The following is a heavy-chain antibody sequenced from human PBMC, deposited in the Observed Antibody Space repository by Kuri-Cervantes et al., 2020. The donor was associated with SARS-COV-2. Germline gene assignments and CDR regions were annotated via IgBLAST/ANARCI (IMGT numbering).Heavy chain of an antibody. D-gene: IGHD3-10*01. Sequence: GESLKIPCAASGFTFSSYGLHWVRQAPGKGLEWVAFIRYDGSNKYYADSVKGRFTISRDNSKNTLYLQMNSLRAEDTAVYYCAKDLWFGEYWGQGTLVTVSS. V-gene: IGHV3-30*02. CDR3: AKDLWFGEY. CDR2: IRYDGSNK. J-gene: IGHJ4*02. CDR1: GFTFSSYG.